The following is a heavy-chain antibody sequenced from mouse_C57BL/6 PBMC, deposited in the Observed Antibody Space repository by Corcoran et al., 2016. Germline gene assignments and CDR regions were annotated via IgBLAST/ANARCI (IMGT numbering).Heavy chain of an antibody. CDR3: ARSRITTAGYVDV. CDR2: IYPGSGNT. D-gene: IGHD1-1*01. J-gene: IGHJ1*03. V-gene: IGHV1-76*01. Sequence: QVQLKQSGAELVRPGASVKLSCKASGYTFTDYYINWVKQRPGQGLEWIARIYPGSGNTYYNEKFKGKATLTAEKSSSTAYMQLSSLTSEDSAVYFCARSRITTAGYVDVWGTGTTVTVSS. CDR1: GYTFTDYY.